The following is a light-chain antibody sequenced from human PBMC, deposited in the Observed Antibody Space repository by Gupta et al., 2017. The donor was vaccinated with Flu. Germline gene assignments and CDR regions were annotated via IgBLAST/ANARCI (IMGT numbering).Light chain of an antibody. CDR3: QQVASEPPKYT. J-gene: IGKJ2*01. CDR1: QYVGSSY. Sequence: EIVLTQSPGTLSLSPGDRATLSCSASQYVGSSYLAWSQQKPGQGPRLLIYGASSRAPGIPGRFSGSGAGTDFTLTISRLEPEDFAVYYCQQVASEPPKYTFGQGTKLEIK. V-gene: IGKV3-20*01. CDR2: GAS.